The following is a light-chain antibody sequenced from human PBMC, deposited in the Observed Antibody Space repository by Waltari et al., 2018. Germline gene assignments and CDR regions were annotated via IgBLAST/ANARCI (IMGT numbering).Light chain of an antibody. J-gene: IGLJ1*01. CDR3: SSYTSSSTRV. CDR1: SSAVGGYNF. V-gene: IGLV2-14*03. Sequence: QSALTQPASVSGSPGQSPSIPCPGTSSAVGGYNFVSWYQQHPGKAPQLMIYDVANRPSGVSNRFSGSKSGNTASLTISGLQAEDEADYYCSSYTSSSTRVFGTGTKVTVL. CDR2: DVA.